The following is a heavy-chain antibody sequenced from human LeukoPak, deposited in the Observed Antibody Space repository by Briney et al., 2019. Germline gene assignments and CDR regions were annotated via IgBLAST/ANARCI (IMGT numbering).Heavy chain of an antibody. D-gene: IGHD3-10*01. CDR3: AKVPYSDYGSGRPPFMDV. Sequence: GGSLRLSCAASGFTFSNYAMSWVRQAPGKGLEWVSTISNTGSDTYYADSVKGRFTISRDNSENTLYLRMNNLRAEDTAIHYCAKVPYSDYGSGRPPFMDVWGQGTTVAVSS. CDR1: GFTFSNYA. V-gene: IGHV3-23*01. CDR2: ISNTGSDT. J-gene: IGHJ6*02.